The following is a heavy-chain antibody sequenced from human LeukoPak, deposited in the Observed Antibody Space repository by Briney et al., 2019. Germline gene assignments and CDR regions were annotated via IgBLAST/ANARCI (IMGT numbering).Heavy chain of an antibody. CDR1: GYTFTDYY. D-gene: IGHD2-2*01. Sequence: ASLKVSFKASGYTFTDYYMHWVRQAPGQGLEWMGWINANRGGANYAQRFQGRVTMTRDTSITTAYMELSRLKSDDTAVYYCARRYRSSTSCYYFDYWGQGTLVTVSS. CDR2: INANRGGA. V-gene: IGHV1-2*02. CDR3: ARRYRSSTSCYYFDY. J-gene: IGHJ4*02.